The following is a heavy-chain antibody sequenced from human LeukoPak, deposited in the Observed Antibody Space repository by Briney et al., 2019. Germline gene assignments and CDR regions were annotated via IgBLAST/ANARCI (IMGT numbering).Heavy chain of an antibody. J-gene: IGHJ5*02. V-gene: IGHV1-2*02. CDR1: GYTFTGYH. Sequence: GASVKVSCKASGYTFTGYHMHWVRQAPGQGLEWMGWINPNSGGTNYAQKFQGRVTMTRDTSISTAYMELSRLRSDDTAAYYCARDTAMFPNWFDPWGQGTLVTVSS. CDR3: ARDTAMFPNWFDP. D-gene: IGHD5-18*01. CDR2: INPNSGGT.